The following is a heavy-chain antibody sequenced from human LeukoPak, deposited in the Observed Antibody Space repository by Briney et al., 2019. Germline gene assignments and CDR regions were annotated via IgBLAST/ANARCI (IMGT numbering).Heavy chain of an antibody. J-gene: IGHJ4*02. Sequence: PGGSLRLSCAASGFTFSSYSMNCVRQAPGKGLEWVSSISSSSSYIYYADSVKGRFTISRDNAKNSLYLQMNSLRAEDTAVYYCARELASLPVFDYWGQGTLVTVSS. CDR3: ARELASLPVFDY. V-gene: IGHV3-21*01. D-gene: IGHD2-2*01. CDR1: GFTFSSYS. CDR2: ISSSSSYI.